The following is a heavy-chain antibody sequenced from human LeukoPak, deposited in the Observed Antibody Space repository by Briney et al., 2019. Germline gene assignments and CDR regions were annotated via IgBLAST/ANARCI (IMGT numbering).Heavy chain of an antibody. CDR1: GGTFSSYA. D-gene: IGHD3-3*01. Sequence: ASVTVSCKASGGTFSSYAISWVRQAPGQGLEWMGGIIPIFGTANYAQKFQGRVTITADESTSTAYMELSSLRSEDTAVYYCARGKWSDTYYYGMDVWGQGTTVTVSS. J-gene: IGHJ6*02. CDR2: IIPIFGTA. CDR3: ARGKWSDTYYYGMDV. V-gene: IGHV1-69*13.